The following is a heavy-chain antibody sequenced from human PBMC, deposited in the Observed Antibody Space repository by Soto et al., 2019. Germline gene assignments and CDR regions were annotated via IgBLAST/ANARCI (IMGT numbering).Heavy chain of an antibody. CDR1: GDSVSSNSAA. V-gene: IGHV6-1*01. Sequence: PSQTLSLTCAISGDSVSSNSAAWNWIGQSPSRGLEWLGRTYYRSKWYNDYAVSVKSRITINPDTSKNQFSLQLNSVTPEDTAVYYCARDYDFWSGSHYYYGMDVWGQGTTVTVSS. CDR3: ARDYDFWSGSHYYYGMDV. CDR2: TYYRSKWYN. D-gene: IGHD3-3*01. J-gene: IGHJ6*02.